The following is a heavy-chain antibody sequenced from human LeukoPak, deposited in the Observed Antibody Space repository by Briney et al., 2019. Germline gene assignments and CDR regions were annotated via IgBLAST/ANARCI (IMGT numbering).Heavy chain of an antibody. Sequence: GGSLRLSCAASGFTFSSSWMSWVRQAPGKGLEWVSAISGSGGSTYYADSVKGRFTISRDNSKNTLYLQMNSLRAEDTAVYYCAKVVRSAGTHYWGQGTLVTVSS. CDR1: GFTFSSSW. CDR2: ISGSGGST. V-gene: IGHV3-23*01. CDR3: AKVVRSAGTHY. D-gene: IGHD6-13*01. J-gene: IGHJ4*02.